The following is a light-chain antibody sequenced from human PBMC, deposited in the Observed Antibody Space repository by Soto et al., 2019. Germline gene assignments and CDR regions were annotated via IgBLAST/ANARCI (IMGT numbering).Light chain of an antibody. Sequence: ETVMTQSPATLSVSPRERAILSCSASQSIRSTLACFEQKSGQAPRLLFYDASKRATGIPARFSGSGSGTEFNSTIIILQSDHFEVYCCQQYTNSPQTFGQ. CDR3: QQYTNSPQT. J-gene: IGKJ1*01. CDR2: DAS. V-gene: IGKV3-15*01. CDR1: QSIRST.